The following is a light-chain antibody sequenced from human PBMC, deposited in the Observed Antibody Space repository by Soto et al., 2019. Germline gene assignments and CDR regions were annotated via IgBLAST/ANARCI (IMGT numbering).Light chain of an antibody. J-gene: IGLJ2*01. CDR3: LLSCSGARGV. Sequence: QTVVTQEPSLTVSPGGTVTLTCGSSTGAVTSGHYPYWFQQKPGQAPRTLIYDTSNKHSWTPARFSGSLLGGKAALTLAGAQPEDEAEYYCLLSCSGARGVFGGGTKVTVL. V-gene: IGLV7-46*01. CDR1: TGAVTSGHY. CDR2: DTS.